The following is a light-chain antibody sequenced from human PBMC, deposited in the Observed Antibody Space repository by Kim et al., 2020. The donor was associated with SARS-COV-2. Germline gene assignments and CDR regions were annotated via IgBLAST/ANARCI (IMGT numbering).Light chain of an antibody. CDR1: QGIGND. J-gene: IGKJ1*01. V-gene: IGKV1-27*01. CDR3: QKYNGAPWT. CDR2: SAS. Sequence: GSVGDRVTITCRASQGIGNDLAWYQQKPGKPPKLLIFSASALQSGVSSRVSGSGSGTDFTLAISSLQPEDVATYYCQKYNGAPWTFGQGTKVDIK.